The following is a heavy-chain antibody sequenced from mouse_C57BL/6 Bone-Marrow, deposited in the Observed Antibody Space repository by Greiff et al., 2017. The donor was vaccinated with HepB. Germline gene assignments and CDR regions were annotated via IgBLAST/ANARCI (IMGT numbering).Heavy chain of an antibody. CDR1: GYAFSSSW. CDR3: ARRHYYGSSYPYWYFDV. V-gene: IGHV1-82*01. Sequence: QVQLQQSGPELVKPGASVKISCKASGYAFSSSWMNWVKQRPGKGLEWIGRIYPGDGDTNYNGKFKGKATLTADKSSSTAYMQLSSLTSEDSAVYFCARRHYYGSSYPYWYFDVWGTGTTVTVSS. J-gene: IGHJ1*03. CDR2: IYPGDGDT. D-gene: IGHD1-1*01.